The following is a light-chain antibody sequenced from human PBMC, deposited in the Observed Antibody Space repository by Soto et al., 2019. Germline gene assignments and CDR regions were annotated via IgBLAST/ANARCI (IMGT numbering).Light chain of an antibody. CDR3: TSYTSSITWV. J-gene: IGLJ3*02. Sequence: QSVLTQPASVSGSPGQSITISCTGTSSDVGGYNYVSWYQQHPGKAPKLMIYEVSNRPSGVSNRFSGSKSGNTASLTISGLQPEDEADYYCTSYTSSITWVFGGGTQLTVL. CDR2: EVS. CDR1: SSDVGGYNY. V-gene: IGLV2-14*01.